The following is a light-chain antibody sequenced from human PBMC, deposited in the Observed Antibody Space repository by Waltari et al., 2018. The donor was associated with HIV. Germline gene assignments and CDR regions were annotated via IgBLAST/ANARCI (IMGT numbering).Light chain of an antibody. J-gene: IGLJ2*01. Sequence: QSVLTQPPSASGTPGQTVTISCSGSDSNLGTTTVNWYQQLPGAAPKLLIYTNTQRPSGVPDRFSGSKSGTSASLAINGLQSEDEALYYCSSWDGTLYGVAFGGGTKVTVL. V-gene: IGLV1-44*01. CDR1: DSNLGTTT. CDR3: SSWDGTLYGVA. CDR2: TNT.